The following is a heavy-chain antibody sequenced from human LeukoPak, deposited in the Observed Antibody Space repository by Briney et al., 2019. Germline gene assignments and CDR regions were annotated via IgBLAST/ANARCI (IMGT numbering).Heavy chain of an antibody. CDR3: AKDSGPYCTNGVCYIGYFDL. Sequence: GGSLRLSCAASGFTFDDYAMHWVRHAPGKGLEWVSGISWNSGSIGYADSVKGRFTISRDNAKNSLYLQMNSLRAEDTALYYCAKDSGPYCTNGVCYIGYFDLWGRGTLVTVSS. V-gene: IGHV3-9*01. CDR1: GFTFDDYA. J-gene: IGHJ2*01. D-gene: IGHD2-8*01. CDR2: ISWNSGSI.